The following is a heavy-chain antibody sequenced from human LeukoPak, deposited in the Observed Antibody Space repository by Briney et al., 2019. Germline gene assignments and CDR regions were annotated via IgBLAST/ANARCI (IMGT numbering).Heavy chain of an antibody. V-gene: IGHV5-10-1*01. Sequence: GESLRISCKGSGYSFTSYWISWVRQMPGKGLEWMGRIDPSDSYTNYSPSFQGHVTISADKSISTAYLQWSSLKASDTAMYYCARHSGSRYCSGGSCYLFDPWGQGTLVTVSS. D-gene: IGHD2-15*01. CDR2: IDPSDSYT. CDR3: ARHSGSRYCSGGSCYLFDP. CDR1: GYSFTSYW. J-gene: IGHJ5*02.